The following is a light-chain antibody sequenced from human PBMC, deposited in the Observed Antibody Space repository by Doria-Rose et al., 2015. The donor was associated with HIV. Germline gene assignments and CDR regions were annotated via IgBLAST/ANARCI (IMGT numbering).Light chain of an antibody. CDR2: AAS. CDR3: QQSFSTLRT. CDR1: QNINRF. Sequence: MTQSPSSLSASVGDRVTITCRASQNINRFLNWYQQKPGKVPKVLIYAASSLQSGVPSRFSGSGSGTDFTLTISSLQPEDFATYYCQQSFSTLRTFGQGTKVEIK. V-gene: IGKV1-39*01. J-gene: IGKJ1*01.